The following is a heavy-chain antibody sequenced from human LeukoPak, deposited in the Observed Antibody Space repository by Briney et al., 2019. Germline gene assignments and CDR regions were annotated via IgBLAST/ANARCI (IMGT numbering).Heavy chain of an antibody. CDR3: ARRSFYDSSGYSRGLDF. CDR2: IYSGGPT. J-gene: IGHJ4*02. CDR1: GFSVSTNY. D-gene: IGHD3-22*01. V-gene: IGHV3-66*02. Sequence: GGSLRLSCAASGFSVSTNYMTWVRQAPLKGLEWVSVIYSGGPTFYADSVKGRFTISRDSSKNTLYLQMNSLRLEDTAVYYCARRSFYDSSGYSRGLDFWGQGTLVTVSS.